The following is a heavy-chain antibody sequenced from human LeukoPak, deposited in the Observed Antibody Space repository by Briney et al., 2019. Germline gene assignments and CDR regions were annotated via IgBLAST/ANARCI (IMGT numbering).Heavy chain of an antibody. V-gene: IGHV4-39*01. Sequence: SETLSLTCTVSGGSISSSRYYWGWIRQPPGKRLEWIGTIYYNGDTYYNPSLNSRVTISVDTSKNQFSLKLSSVTAADTAVYYCASPREMATIYDAFDVWGQGTMVIVSS. CDR3: ASPREMATIYDAFDV. J-gene: IGHJ3*01. D-gene: IGHD5-24*01. CDR2: IYYNGDT. CDR1: GGSISSSRYY.